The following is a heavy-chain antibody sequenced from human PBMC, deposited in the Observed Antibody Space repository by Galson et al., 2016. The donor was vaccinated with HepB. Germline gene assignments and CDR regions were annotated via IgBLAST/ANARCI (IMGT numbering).Heavy chain of an antibody. D-gene: IGHD5-18*01. CDR2: ISHIGSG. Sequence: SETLSLTCAVSGGSIYNSNWWRWVRQPPGKGLEWIGDISHIGSGNYNPSLKSRVTISVDKSNNQFALSLQSGTAADTAVYFCATNRGGYSLAYWGQGTLVTVSS. V-gene: IGHV4-4*02. J-gene: IGHJ4*02. CDR1: GGSIYNSNW. CDR3: ATNRGGYSLAY.